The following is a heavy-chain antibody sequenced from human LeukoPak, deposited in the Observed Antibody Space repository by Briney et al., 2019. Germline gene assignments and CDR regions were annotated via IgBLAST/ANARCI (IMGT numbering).Heavy chain of an antibody. V-gene: IGHV3-30*02. J-gene: IGHJ4*02. CDR2: IHHDGSNK. Sequence: GSLRLSCAASGFTFSSYGMHWVRQAPGKGLDWVAFIHHDGSNKYYADSVRGRFTISRDNSRNTLYMQMISLRAEDTAVYYCARIITAAGSDYWGQGTLVTVSS. CDR1: GFTFSSYG. D-gene: IGHD2-15*01. CDR3: ARIITAAGSDY.